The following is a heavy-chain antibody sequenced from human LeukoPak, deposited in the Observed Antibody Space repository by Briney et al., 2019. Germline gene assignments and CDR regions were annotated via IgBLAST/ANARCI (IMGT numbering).Heavy chain of an antibody. D-gene: IGHD2-2*01. CDR1: GFTFSSYS. J-gene: IGHJ6*02. CDR2: ISSSSSYI. CDR3: ARDLIVVVPAAGVRNYYYYYGMDV. Sequence: PGGSLRLSCAASGFTFSSYSMNWVRQAPGKGLEWVSSISSSSSYIYYADSVKGRFTTSRDNAKNSLYLQMNSLRAEDTAVYYCARDLIVVVPAAGVRNYYYYYGMDVWGQGTTVTVSS. V-gene: IGHV3-21*01.